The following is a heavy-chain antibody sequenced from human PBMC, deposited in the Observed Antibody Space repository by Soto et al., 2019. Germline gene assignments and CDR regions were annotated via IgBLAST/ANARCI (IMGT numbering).Heavy chain of an antibody. CDR3: ARMSPSYCTSSCYSECVWIDH. CDR1: GGSISSYY. J-gene: IGHJ4*02. V-gene: IGHV4-59*01. Sequence: SETLSLTCIVSGGSISSYYWNWIRQSPGEGLESIGYAYHTGFTSYNPSLKSRATISLDTSRNQFSLQLNSVTAADTAVYYCARMSPSYCTSSCYSECVWIDHWGQGTLVTVSS. D-gene: IGHD2-2*01. CDR2: AYHTGFT.